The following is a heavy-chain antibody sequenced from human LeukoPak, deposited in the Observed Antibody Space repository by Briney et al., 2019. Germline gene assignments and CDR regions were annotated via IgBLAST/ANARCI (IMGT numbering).Heavy chain of an antibody. Sequence: TGGSPRLSCAASGFTFSSYAMSWVRQAPGKGLEWVSAISGSAGSTYYADSVKGRFTISRDISKKTLYLQMNSLRDEDTAVYYCAKSPAGAWDYFDYWGQGTLVSVSS. J-gene: IGHJ4*02. CDR3: AKSPAGAWDYFDY. V-gene: IGHV3-23*01. CDR1: GFTFSSYA. D-gene: IGHD4/OR15-4a*01. CDR2: ISGSAGST.